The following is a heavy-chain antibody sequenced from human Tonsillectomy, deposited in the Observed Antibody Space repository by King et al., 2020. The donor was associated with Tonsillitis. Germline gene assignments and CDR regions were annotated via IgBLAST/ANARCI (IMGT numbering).Heavy chain of an antibody. CDR3: AKAPSPPSWAGLLYYDGMAV. J-gene: IGHJ6*02. Sequence: VQLVESGGGVVQPGRSLRLSCAASGFTFSSYGMHWVRQAPGKGLEWVAVISYDGSNKYYADSVKGRFTFSRDNSKNTLYLQMNSLRGEDTAVYYCAKAPSPPSWAGLLYYDGMAVWGQGTTVTVSS. D-gene: IGHD6-19*01. V-gene: IGHV3-30*18. CDR2: ISYDGSNK. CDR1: GFTFSSYG.